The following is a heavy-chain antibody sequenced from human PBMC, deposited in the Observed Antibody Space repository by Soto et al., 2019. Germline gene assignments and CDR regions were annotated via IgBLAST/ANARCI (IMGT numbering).Heavy chain of an antibody. J-gene: IGHJ4*02. V-gene: IGHV3-33*01. Sequence: QVQLVESGGGVVQPGGSLRLSCAASGFTFSSYGMHWVRQAPGKGLEWVAVIGYDGSNKYYADSVKGRFTRSRDNSKNTLYLQMNSLRAEDTAVYYCARDEPYCGGDCYSAIYYWGQGTLVTVSS. CDR2: IGYDGSNK. D-gene: IGHD2-21*02. CDR3: ARDEPYCGGDCYSAIYY. CDR1: GFTFSSYG.